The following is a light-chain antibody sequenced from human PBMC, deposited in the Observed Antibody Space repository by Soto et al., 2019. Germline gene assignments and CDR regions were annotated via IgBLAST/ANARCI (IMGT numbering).Light chain of an antibody. Sequence: AIQMTQSPSSLSASVGDRVTITCRASQGIRNDLGWYQQKPGKAPKLLSYAASSLQSGVPSRFSGSGSGTDFTLTISSLQPEDFATYYCLHDYNYPLTFGGGAKVEIK. V-gene: IGKV1-6*01. J-gene: IGKJ4*01. CDR3: LHDYNYPLT. CDR2: AAS. CDR1: QGIRND.